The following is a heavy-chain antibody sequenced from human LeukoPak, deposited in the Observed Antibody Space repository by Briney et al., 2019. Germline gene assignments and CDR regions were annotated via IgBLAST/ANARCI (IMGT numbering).Heavy chain of an antibody. D-gene: IGHD1-26*01. Sequence: GGSLRLSCAASGFTFSSYSMNWVRQAPGKGLEWVSYISSSSSTIYYADSVKGRFTISRDNAKNSLYLQMNSLRAEDTAVYYCARGTSYGSAYWGQGTLVTVSS. CDR1: GFTFSSYS. V-gene: IGHV3-48*01. CDR3: ARGTSYGSAY. J-gene: IGHJ4*02. CDR2: ISSSSSTI.